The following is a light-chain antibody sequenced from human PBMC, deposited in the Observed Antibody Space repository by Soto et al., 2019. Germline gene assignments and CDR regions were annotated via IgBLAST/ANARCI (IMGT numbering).Light chain of an antibody. Sequence: PGERATLSCRASQTVGVYLAWYQQKAGQAPRLLIYNASNRGTGIPARFSGSGSGTDFTLTISSLEPEDFAVYYCQQRSNWPLTFGGGTKVEIK. V-gene: IGKV3-11*01. CDR2: NAS. CDR1: QTVGVY. CDR3: QQRSNWPLT. J-gene: IGKJ4*01.